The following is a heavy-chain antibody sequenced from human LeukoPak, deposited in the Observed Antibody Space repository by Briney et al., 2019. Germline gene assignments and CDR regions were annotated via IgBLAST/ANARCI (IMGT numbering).Heavy chain of an antibody. CDR3: ARVSYYDILSPSYYLDF. V-gene: IGHV3-23*01. D-gene: IGHD3-9*01. CDR2: IGSSGDNT. CDR1: GFSFNDYA. Sequence: GGSLRLSCAVSGFSFNDYAMTWVRQAPGKGLEWVTAIGSSGDNTYYAASVKGRLAISRDTSKNTLYLQMDSLRAEDTAVYFCARVSYYDILSPSYYLDFWGQGTLLTVSS. J-gene: IGHJ4*02.